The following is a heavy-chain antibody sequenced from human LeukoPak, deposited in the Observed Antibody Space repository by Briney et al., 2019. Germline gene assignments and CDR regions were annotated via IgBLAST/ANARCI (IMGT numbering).Heavy chain of an antibody. Sequence: SETLSLTCTVSGGSISSGSYYWSWIRQPAGKGLEWIGRIYTSGSTNYNPSLKSRVTMSVDTSKNQFSLKLSSVTAADTAVYYCAREEYSSGWYGRFDYWGQGTLVTVSS. V-gene: IGHV4-61*02. CDR3: AREEYSSGWYGRFDY. D-gene: IGHD6-19*01. CDR2: IYTSGST. CDR1: GGSISSGSYY. J-gene: IGHJ4*02.